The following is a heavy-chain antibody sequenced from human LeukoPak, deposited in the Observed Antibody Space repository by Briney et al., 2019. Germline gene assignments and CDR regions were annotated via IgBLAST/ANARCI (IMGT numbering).Heavy chain of an antibody. CDR1: GFTFSSYA. Sequence: SGGSLRLSCAASGFTFSSYALHWVRQAPGKGLEWVAVISYDGSNKYYADSVKGRFTISRDNAKNSLYLQMNSLRAEDTAVYYCARGGGYCGGDCYGIDYWGQGTLVTVSS. CDR2: ISYDGSNK. V-gene: IGHV3-30-3*01. J-gene: IGHJ4*02. D-gene: IGHD2-21*01. CDR3: ARGGGYCGGDCYGIDY.